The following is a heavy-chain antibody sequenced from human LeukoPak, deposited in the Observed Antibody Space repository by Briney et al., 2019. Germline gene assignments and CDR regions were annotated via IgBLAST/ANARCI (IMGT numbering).Heavy chain of an antibody. CDR2: IYYSGST. CDR3: ASTGMDSSGYRFDY. Sequence: PSETLSLTCTVSGGSISSYYWSWIRQPPGKGLEWIGYIYYSGSTNYNPSLKSRVTISVDTSKNQFSLKLSSVTAADTAVYYCASTGMDSSGYRFDYWGQGTLVTVSS. V-gene: IGHV4-59*01. CDR1: GGSISSYY. J-gene: IGHJ4*02. D-gene: IGHD3-22*01.